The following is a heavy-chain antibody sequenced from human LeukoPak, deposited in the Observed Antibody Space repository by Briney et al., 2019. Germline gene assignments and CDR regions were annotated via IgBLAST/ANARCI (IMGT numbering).Heavy chain of an antibody. D-gene: IGHD5-18*01. CDR3: ASGYSYDLFDY. J-gene: IGHJ4*02. Sequence: PSETLSLTCTVSGYSISSGYYWGWIRQPPGKGLEWIGSIFHSGSTYYNPSLKSRVTISVDTSKNHFSLKLSSVTAADTAVYYCASGYSYDLFDYWGQGTLATVSS. CDR2: IFHSGST. V-gene: IGHV4-38-2*02. CDR1: GYSISSGYY.